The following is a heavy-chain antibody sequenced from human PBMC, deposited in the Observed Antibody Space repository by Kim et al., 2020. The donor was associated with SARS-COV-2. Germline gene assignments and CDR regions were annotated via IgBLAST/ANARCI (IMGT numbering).Heavy chain of an antibody. CDR3: ARVIAVAGTLQHYFDY. CDR1: GGSISSYY. D-gene: IGHD6-19*01. J-gene: IGHJ4*02. Sequence: SETLSLTCIVSGGSISSYYWSWIRQPPGKGLEWIGDISNSGSTNYNPSLKSRVTISIDTSKKQCSLKLSSVTAADTAVYYCARVIAVAGTLQHYFDYWGQGTLVTVSS. V-gene: IGHV4-59*13. CDR2: ISNSGST.